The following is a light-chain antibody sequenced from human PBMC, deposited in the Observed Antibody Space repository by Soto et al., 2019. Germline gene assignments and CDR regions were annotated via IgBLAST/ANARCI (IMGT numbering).Light chain of an antibody. V-gene: IGKV2D-29*01. Sequence: DIVMTQTPRSLSVTPGQPASISCKSSQSRLHSDGKTCLFWYLQKPGQPPQLLIYEVYNRFSGVPDRFSGSGSGTDFPLKISRVEAGDVGIYYCMQSLQFPWTFGQGTKVEIK. CDR1: QSRLHSDGKTC. CDR2: EVY. CDR3: MQSLQFPWT. J-gene: IGKJ1*01.